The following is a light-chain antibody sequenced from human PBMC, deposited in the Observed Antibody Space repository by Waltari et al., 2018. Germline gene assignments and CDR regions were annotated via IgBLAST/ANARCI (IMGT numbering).Light chain of an antibody. V-gene: IGKV3-15*01. CDR1: QSVGSK. CDR3: QQYNNWPRT. Sequence: EIVMTQSPATLSVSPGERATLSCRASQSVGSKLAWYQQKPGQGPRLLIYGASTRATGIAAMFSGSGSGTEFTLTISSLQSEDFAVYYCQQYNNWPRTFGQGTKLEIK. J-gene: IGKJ2*01. CDR2: GAS.